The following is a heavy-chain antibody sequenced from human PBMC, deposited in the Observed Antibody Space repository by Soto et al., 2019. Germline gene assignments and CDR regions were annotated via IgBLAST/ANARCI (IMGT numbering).Heavy chain of an antibody. D-gene: IGHD3-22*01. V-gene: IGHV1-18*01. J-gene: IGHJ4*02. Sequence: ASVKISCKASGYTFTIYGISWVRQAPGQGLEWMGWISAYNGNTNYAQKLQGRVTMTTDTSTSTAYMELRSLRSEDTAVYYCARDYYDSSGYGPYYFDYWGQGTLVTVSS. CDR1: GYTFTIYG. CDR2: ISAYNGNT. CDR3: ARDYYDSSGYGPYYFDY.